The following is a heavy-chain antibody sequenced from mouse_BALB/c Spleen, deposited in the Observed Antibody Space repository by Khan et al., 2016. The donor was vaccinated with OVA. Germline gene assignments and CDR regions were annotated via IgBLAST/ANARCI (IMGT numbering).Heavy chain of an antibody. V-gene: IGHV5-6*01. Sequence: EVELVESGGDLVKSGGSLKLSCAASGFTFSTYGMSWVRQTPDKRLEWVATVSTGGGYTYYPDSVKGRFTISRDNAKNTLYLQMSGLKSEDTAMFYCTRLAYYYDREGFAYWGQGTLVTVSA. J-gene: IGHJ3*01. CDR2: VSTGGGYT. CDR3: TRLAYYYDREGFAY. CDR1: GFTFSTYG. D-gene: IGHD1-1*01.